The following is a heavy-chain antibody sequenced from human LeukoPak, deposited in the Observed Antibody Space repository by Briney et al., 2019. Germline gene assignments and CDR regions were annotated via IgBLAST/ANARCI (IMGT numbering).Heavy chain of an antibody. CDR3: ARDRDNWNDPYFDY. J-gene: IGHJ4*02. V-gene: IGHV3-21*01. D-gene: IGHD1-20*01. CDR2: ISSSSSHI. Sequence: GGSLRLSCAASGFTFSSYSMNWVRQAPGKGLEWVSSISSSSSHIYYADSVKGRFTISRDNAKNSLYLQMNSLRAEDTAVYYCARDRDNWNDPYFDYWGQGTLVTVSS. CDR1: GFTFSSYS.